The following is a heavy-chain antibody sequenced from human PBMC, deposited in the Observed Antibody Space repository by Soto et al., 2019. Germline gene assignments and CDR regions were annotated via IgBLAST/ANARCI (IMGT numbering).Heavy chain of an antibody. J-gene: IGHJ6*02. CDR3: ARVVAAAGVYYYGMDV. V-gene: IGHV1-69*01. CDR2: IIPIFGTA. D-gene: IGHD6-13*01. CDR1: GGTFSSYA. Sequence: QVQLVQSGAEVKKPGSSVKVSCKASGGTFSSYAISWVRQAPGQGLEWMGGIIPIFGTANYAQKFQGRVTITADESTSPAYMELSSLRSEDTAVYYCARVVAAAGVYYYGMDVWGQGTTVTVSS.